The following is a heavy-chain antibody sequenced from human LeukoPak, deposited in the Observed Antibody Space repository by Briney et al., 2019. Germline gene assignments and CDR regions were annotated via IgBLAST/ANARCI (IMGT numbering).Heavy chain of an antibody. D-gene: IGHD1-1*01. CDR3: AKDWGNWNDGYMDV. V-gene: IGHV3-23*01. CDR1: GFTFSSYA. CDR2: ISGSGGNT. J-gene: IGHJ6*03. Sequence: PGGSLRFSCAASGFTFSSYAMSWVRQAPGKGLEWVSGISGSGGNTYYADSVKGRFTISRDNSKNTLYLQMISLRAEDTAVYFCAKDWGNWNDGYMDVWGKGTTVTVSS.